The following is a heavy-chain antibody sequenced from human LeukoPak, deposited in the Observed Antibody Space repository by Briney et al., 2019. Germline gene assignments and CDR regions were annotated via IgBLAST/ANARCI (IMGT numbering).Heavy chain of an antibody. CDR2: ISSSSSYI. Sequence: GGSLRLSCAASGFTFSSYSMDWVRQAPGKGLEWVSSISSSSSYIYYADSVKGRFTISRDNAKNSLYLQMNSLRAEDTAVYYCARATTEQWLVEWGQGTLVTVSS. CDR3: ARATTEQWLVE. V-gene: IGHV3-21*01. J-gene: IGHJ4*02. CDR1: GFTFSSYS. D-gene: IGHD6-19*01.